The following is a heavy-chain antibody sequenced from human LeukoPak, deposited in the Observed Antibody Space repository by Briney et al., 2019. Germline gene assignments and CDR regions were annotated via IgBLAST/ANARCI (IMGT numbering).Heavy chain of an antibody. J-gene: IGHJ5*02. D-gene: IGHD3-9*01. V-gene: IGHV4-59*08. CDR3: ARHRYYDILTGPSRGRFDP. CDR1: GGSISSYY. CDR2: IYYSGST. Sequence: SETLSLTCTVSGGSISSYYWSWIRQPPGKGLEWIGYIYYSGSTNYNPSLKSRVTISVDTSKNPFSLKLSSVTAADTAVYYCARHRYYDILTGPSRGRFDPWGQGTLVTVSS.